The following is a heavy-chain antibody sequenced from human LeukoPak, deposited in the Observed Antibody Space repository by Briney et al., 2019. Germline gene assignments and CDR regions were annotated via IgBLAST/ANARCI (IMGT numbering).Heavy chain of an antibody. J-gene: IGHJ4*02. CDR3: ARTYYYDSSGYYY. Sequence: ASVKVSCKASEHTFTSYDINWVRQATGQGLEWMGWMNPNSGNTGYAQKFQGRVTMTRNTSISTAYMELSSLRSEDTAVYYCARTYYYDSSGYYYWGQGTLVTVSS. CDR1: EHTFTSYD. D-gene: IGHD3-22*01. CDR2: MNPNSGNT. V-gene: IGHV1-8*01.